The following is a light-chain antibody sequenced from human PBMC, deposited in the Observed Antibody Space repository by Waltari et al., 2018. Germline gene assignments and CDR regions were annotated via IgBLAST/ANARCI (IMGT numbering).Light chain of an antibody. V-gene: IGLV10-54*04. CDR1: SKTVGNEG. Sequence: QAGLTLPPSVSRVLRQTATPTSAGNSKTVGNEGADCLQQHQGHPPKPLTYRNNKRPSGLTLRFDASRARTTASPTSSGVRAEDEADNHCAAWDSSDSAWVFGGGTKLSV. CDR2: RNN. J-gene: IGLJ3*02. CDR3: AAWDSSDSAWV.